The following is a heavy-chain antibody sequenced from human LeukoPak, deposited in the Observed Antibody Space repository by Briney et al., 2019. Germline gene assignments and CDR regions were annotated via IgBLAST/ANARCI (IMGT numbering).Heavy chain of an antibody. CDR2: IIPIFGTA. J-gene: IGHJ5*02. CDR1: GGTFSSYA. Sequence: GSSVTVSFKASGGTFSSYAISWVRQAPGQGLEWMGGIIPIFGTANYAQKFQGRVTITTDESTSTAYMELSSLRSEDTAVYYCATTRYCSSTSCSGWFDPWGQGTLVTVSS. CDR3: ATTRYCSSTSCSGWFDP. V-gene: IGHV1-69*05. D-gene: IGHD2-2*01.